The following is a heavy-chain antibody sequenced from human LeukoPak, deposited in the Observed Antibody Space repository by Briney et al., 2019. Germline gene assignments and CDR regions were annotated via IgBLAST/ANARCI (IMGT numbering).Heavy chain of an antibody. CDR1: GFTFSNAW. D-gene: IGHD2-2*01. CDR2: IKSKADGGTT. J-gene: IGHJ4*02. V-gene: IGHV3-15*07. CDR3: ITYQFSKQVDY. Sequence: PGGSLRLSCAASGFTFSNAWMHWVRQASGKGLEWVGLIKSKADGGTTEYSAPVKGRFTISRDDSRNTLYLQMNSLKTDDTAVYYCITYQFSKQVDYWGQGTLVTVSS.